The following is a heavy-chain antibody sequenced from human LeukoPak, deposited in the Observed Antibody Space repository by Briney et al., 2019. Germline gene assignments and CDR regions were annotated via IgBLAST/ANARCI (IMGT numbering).Heavy chain of an antibody. CDR2: MNPNNGKT. CDR3: ARGLPPLYDNSWIRWHYDNGYYGMDV. J-gene: IGHJ6*02. D-gene: IGHD4-23*01. CDR1: GYTFSSFH. V-gene: IGHV1-8*01. Sequence: GASVRVSCKASGYTFSSFHINWVRQATGQGLEWMGWMNPNNGKTGYTQKFQGRVTMTRDTSTSTAYMEVASLRTEDTAVCYCARGLPPLYDNSWIRWHYDNGYYGMDVWGQGTTVTVSS.